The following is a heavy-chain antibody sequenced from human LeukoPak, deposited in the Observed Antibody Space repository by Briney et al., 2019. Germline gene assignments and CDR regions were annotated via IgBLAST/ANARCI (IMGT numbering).Heavy chain of an antibody. Sequence: SVKVSCKASGGTLSSYAISWVRQAPGQGLEWMGRIIPILGIANYAQKFQGRVTITADKSTSTACMELSSLRSEDTAVYYCARDFLAAAGLDYWGQGTLVTVSS. D-gene: IGHD6-13*01. CDR3: ARDFLAAAGLDY. CDR1: GGTLSSYA. J-gene: IGHJ4*02. CDR2: IIPILGIA. V-gene: IGHV1-69*04.